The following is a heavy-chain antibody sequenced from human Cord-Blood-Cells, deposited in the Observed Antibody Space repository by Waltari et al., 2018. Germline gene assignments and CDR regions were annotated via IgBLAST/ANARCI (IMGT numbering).Heavy chain of an antibody. CDR1: GGTFSSYA. J-gene: IGHJ4*02. CDR2: IIPIFVKA. D-gene: IGHD2-2*01. CDR3: ATSRKQGYCSSTSCYLPDY. V-gene: IGHV1-69*06. Sequence: QVQLVQSGAEVKKPGSSVKVSCTASGGTFSSYAISWVRQAPGQGIEWMGGIIPIFVKATYAQKVQGRVTITADKSTSTAYMELSSLRSEDTAVDYCATSRKQGYCSSTSCYLPDYWGQGTLVTVSS.